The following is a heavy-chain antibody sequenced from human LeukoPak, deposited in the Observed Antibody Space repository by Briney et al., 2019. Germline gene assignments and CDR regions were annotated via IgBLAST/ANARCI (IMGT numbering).Heavy chain of an antibody. CDR3: AKEPNTWIQLYRNYYFDY. CDR1: GFTFDDYA. D-gene: IGHD5-18*01. CDR2: ISWDGGST. Sequence: PGGSLRLSRAASGFTFDDYAMHWGRQAPGKGLEWVSLISWDGGSTYYADSVKGRFTISRDNSKNSLYLQMNSLRAEDTALYYCAKEPNTWIQLYRNYYFDYWGQGTLVTVSS. J-gene: IGHJ4*02. V-gene: IGHV3-43D*04.